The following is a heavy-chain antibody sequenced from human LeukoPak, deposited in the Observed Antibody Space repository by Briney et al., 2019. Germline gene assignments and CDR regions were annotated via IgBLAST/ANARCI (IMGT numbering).Heavy chain of an antibody. D-gene: IGHD1-26*01. V-gene: IGHV3-43*02. J-gene: IGHJ4*02. CDR2: ISGDGGST. CDR3: ASSTAIGY. CDR1: GFTFDDYA. Sequence: GGSLRLSCAASGFTFDDYAMHWVRQAPGKGLEWVSLISGDGGSTYYADSVKGRFTISRDNAKNSLYLQMNSLRTEDTAVYYCASSTAIGYWGQGTLVTVSS.